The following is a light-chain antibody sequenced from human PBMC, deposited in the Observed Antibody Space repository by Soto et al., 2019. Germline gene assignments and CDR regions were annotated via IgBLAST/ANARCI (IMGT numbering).Light chain of an antibody. V-gene: IGLV7-46*01. CDR2: DTN. Sequence: QAVVTQEPSLTVSPGGTVTLTCGSSTGAVTTDHFPYWFQQKPGQAPRTLIYDTNNKYSWTPARFSGSLLGDKAALTLSGAQPEDEADHYCLLTYSGARVFGGGTQLTVL. CDR3: LLTYSGARV. J-gene: IGLJ3*02. CDR1: TGAVTTDHF.